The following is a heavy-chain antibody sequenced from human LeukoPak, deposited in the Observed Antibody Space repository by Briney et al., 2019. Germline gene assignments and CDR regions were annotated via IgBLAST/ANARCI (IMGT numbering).Heavy chain of an antibody. D-gene: IGHD6-13*01. J-gene: IGHJ6*02. CDR2: ISAYNGNT. Sequence: GASVTVSCKASGYTFTSYGISWVRQAPGQGLEWMGWISAYNGNTNYAQKLQGRVTMTTDTSTSTAYMELRSLRSDDTAVYYCARGTSIRYSSSWYHGMDVWGQGTTVTVSS. V-gene: IGHV1-18*01. CDR3: ARGTSIRYSSSWYHGMDV. CDR1: GYTFTSYG.